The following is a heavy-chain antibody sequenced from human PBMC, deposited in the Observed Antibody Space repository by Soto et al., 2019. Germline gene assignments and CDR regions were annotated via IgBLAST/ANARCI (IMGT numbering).Heavy chain of an antibody. D-gene: IGHD2-15*01. Sequence: EVQLVESGGGLVQPGGSLRLSCAASGFTVSSNYMSWVRRAPGKGLEWVSVIYSGGSTYYADSVKGRFIISRDDSKNTLFLQMNSLRAEDTAVYYCATAKLLLPWLFDYWGQGTLVTVSS. CDR2: IYSGGST. CDR3: ATAKLLLPWLFDY. CDR1: GFTVSSNY. J-gene: IGHJ4*02. V-gene: IGHV3-66*01.